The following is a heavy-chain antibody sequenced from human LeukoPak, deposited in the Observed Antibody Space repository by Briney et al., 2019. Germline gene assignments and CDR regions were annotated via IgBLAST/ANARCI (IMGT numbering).Heavy chain of an antibody. CDR1: GYTFTSYP. CDR3: ARGYDYGDYVGDFDY. J-gene: IGHJ4*02. D-gene: IGHD4-17*01. Sequence: ATVKVSCKTSGYTFTSYPLTWVRRAPGQGLEWMGWITTYNGNTNYPQKLQGRVTITTDTSTSTAYLDLRGLRSDDTAVYFCARGYDYGDYVGDFDYWGQGTLVTV. V-gene: IGHV1-18*01. CDR2: ITTYNGNT.